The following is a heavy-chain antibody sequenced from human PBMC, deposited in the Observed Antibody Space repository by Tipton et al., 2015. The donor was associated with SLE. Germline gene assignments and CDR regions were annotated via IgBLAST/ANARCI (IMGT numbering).Heavy chain of an antibody. CDR2: ISGSGGTT. Sequence: GSLRLSCAASGFTFSSYAVSWVRQAPGKGLEWVSIISGSGGTTYYADSVKGRFTISRDNSKNTLYLQMNSLRAEDTAVYYCAKVNSPGYSSSWYQYSQYFQHWGQGTLVTVSS. V-gene: IGHV3-23*01. D-gene: IGHD6-13*01. CDR1: GFTFSSYA. CDR3: AKVNSPGYSSSWYQYSQYFQH. J-gene: IGHJ1*01.